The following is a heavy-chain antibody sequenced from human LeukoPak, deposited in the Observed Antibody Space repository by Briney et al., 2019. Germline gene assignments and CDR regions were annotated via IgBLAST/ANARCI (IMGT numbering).Heavy chain of an antibody. V-gene: IGHV4-59*01. D-gene: IGHD3-10*01. CDR2: ISYTGST. J-gene: IGHJ6*02. CDR3: ARGAYYYGSGSLDGMDV. Sequence: SETLSLTCTVSGDSISTYYWSWIRQPPGKGLEWIGYISYTGSTIYNPSLKSRVTISVDTSKNQFSLNLSSVTAADTAVYYCARGAYYYGSGSLDGMDVWGQGTTVTVSS. CDR1: GDSISTYY.